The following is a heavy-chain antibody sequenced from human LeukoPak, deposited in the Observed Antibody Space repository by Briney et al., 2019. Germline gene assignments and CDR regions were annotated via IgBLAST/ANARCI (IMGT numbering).Heavy chain of an antibody. CDR2: IYYSGST. V-gene: IGHV4-59*01. CDR1: GGSISSYY. CDR3: ARDLWREDAFDI. Sequence: SETLSLTCTVSGGSISSYYWSWIRQPPGKGLEWIGYIYYSGSTNYDPSLKSRVTISVDTSKNQFSLKLSSVTAADTAAYYCARDLWREDAFDIWGQGTMVTVSS. D-gene: IGHD2-21*01. J-gene: IGHJ3*02.